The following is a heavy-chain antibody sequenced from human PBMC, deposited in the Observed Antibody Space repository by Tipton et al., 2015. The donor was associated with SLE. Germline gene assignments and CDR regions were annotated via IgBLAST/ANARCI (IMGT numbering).Heavy chain of an antibody. J-gene: IGHJ4*02. Sequence: SLRLSCAASGFTFSNYAMHWVRQAPGKGLEWVAVISYDGSNKYYADSVKGRFTISRDNSKNTLYLQMNSLRAEDTTVYYCASSLVWGVDCWGPGSLVTVSS. CDR3: ASSLVWGVDC. V-gene: IGHV3-30*04. D-gene: IGHD3-10*01. CDR1: GFTFSNYA. CDR2: ISYDGSNK.